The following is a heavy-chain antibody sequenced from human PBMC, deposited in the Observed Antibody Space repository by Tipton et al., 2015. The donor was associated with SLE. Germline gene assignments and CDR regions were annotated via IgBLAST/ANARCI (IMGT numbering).Heavy chain of an antibody. Sequence: TLSLTCAVYGGSFSGYYWSWIRQPPGKGLEWIGEISHSGSTNYTPSLKSRVTLSVDTSKNQFSLKLSSVTAADTAVYYCARGRRMDDSGDFGPWGQGTLVAVSS. CDR1: GGSFSGYY. CDR3: ARGRRMDDSGDFGP. J-gene: IGHJ5*02. D-gene: IGHD4-17*01. V-gene: IGHV4-34*01. CDR2: ISHSGST.